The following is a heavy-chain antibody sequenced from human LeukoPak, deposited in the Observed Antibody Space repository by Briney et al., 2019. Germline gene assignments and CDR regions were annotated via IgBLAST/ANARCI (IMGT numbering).Heavy chain of an antibody. V-gene: IGHV4-39*07. CDR1: GGSISSSSYY. J-gene: IGHJ5*02. CDR2: INHSGST. CDR3: APEADLREP. Sequence: SETLSLTCTVSGGSISSSSYYWSWIRQPPGKGLEWIGEINHSGSTNYNPSLKGRVTISVDTSKNQFSLKLSSVTAADTAVYYCAPEADLREPWGQGTLVTVSS. D-gene: IGHD1-14*01.